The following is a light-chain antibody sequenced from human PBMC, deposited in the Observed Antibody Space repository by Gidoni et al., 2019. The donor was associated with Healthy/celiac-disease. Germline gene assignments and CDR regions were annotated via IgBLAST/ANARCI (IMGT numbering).Light chain of an antibody. CDR1: QSISSY. Sequence: DVQMTQSPSSLSASVGDRATITCRASQSISSYLNWYQQKPGKAPKLLIYAASSLQSGVPSRFGGSGSGTDFTLTISSLQPEDFATYYCQQSYSTPPFTFGPGTKVDIK. CDR2: AAS. V-gene: IGKV1-39*01. J-gene: IGKJ3*01. CDR3: QQSYSTPPFT.